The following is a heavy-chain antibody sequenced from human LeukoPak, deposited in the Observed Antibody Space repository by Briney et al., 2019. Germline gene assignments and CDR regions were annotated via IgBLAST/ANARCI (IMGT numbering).Heavy chain of an antibody. J-gene: IGHJ5*02. V-gene: IGHV3-15*01. D-gene: IGHD6-19*01. CDR1: GFTFSNAW. CDR3: TTDQGGWLANWFDP. CDR2: IKSKTDGGTT. Sequence: GGSLRLSCAASGFTFSNAWMSWVRQAPGKGLEWVGRIKSKTDGGTTDYAAPVKGRFTISRDDSKNTLYLQMNSLKTEDTAVYYCTTDQGGWLANWFDPWGQGTLVTVSS.